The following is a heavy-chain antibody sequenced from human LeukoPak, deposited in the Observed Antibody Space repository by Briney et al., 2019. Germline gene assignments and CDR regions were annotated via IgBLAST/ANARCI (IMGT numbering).Heavy chain of an antibody. CDR3: ARTLYDILTGNPFDY. CDR1: GYSISSGYY. Sequence: PSETLSLTCAVSGYSISSGYYWGWIRQPPGKGLEWIGSIYHSGSTYYNPPLKSRVTISVDTSKNQFSLKLSSVTAADTAVYYCARTLYDILTGNPFDYWGQGTLVTVSS. J-gene: IGHJ4*02. V-gene: IGHV4-38-2*01. D-gene: IGHD3-9*01. CDR2: IYHSGST.